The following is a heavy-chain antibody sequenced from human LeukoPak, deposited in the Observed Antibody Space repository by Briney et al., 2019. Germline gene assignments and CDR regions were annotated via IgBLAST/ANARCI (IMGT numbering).Heavy chain of an antibody. CDR1: GFTVSSNY. D-gene: IGHD3-16*01. CDR2: IYSGGST. J-gene: IGHJ3*02. CDR3: ARDLGGPSDAFDI. Sequence: GRSLRLSCAASGFTVSSNYMSWVRQAPGKGLEWVSVIYSGGSTYYADSVKGRFTISRDSSKNTLCLQMNSLRAEDTAVYYCARDLGGPSDAFDIWGQGTMVTVSS. V-gene: IGHV3-53*01.